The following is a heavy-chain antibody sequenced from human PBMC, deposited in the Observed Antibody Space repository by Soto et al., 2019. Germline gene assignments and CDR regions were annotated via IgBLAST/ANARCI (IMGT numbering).Heavy chain of an antibody. CDR1: GYTFTSYD. D-gene: IGHD4-17*01. J-gene: IGHJ5*02. CDR3: ARGIKYGAYSRWFDP. V-gene: IGHV1-8*01. Sequence: ASVKFSCKASGYTFTSYDINWVRQATGQGLEYLGWMNPNSGNTAYVQKFQGRVTMTWDTSITTAYMELSSLRSEDTAVYFCARGIKYGAYSRWFDPWG. CDR2: MNPNSGNT.